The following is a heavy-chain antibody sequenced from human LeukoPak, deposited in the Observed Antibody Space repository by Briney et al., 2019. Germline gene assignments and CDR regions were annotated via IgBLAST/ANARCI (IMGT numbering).Heavy chain of an antibody. CDR1: GYTFTNYG. J-gene: IGHJ4*02. CDR3: ARGQGIEMATIFNDGIDY. Sequence: ASVKVSCKASGYTFTNYGISWVRQAPGQGLEWMGWISSYNGNANYAQKLQGRVTMTTDTSTSTAYMELRSLRSDDTAVYYCARGQGIEMATIFNDGIDYWGQGTLVTVSS. CDR2: ISSYNGNA. V-gene: IGHV1-18*01. D-gene: IGHD5-24*01.